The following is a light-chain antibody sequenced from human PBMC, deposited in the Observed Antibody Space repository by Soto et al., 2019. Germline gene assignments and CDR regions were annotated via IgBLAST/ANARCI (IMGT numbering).Light chain of an antibody. Sequence: QSALTQPASVSGSPGQSITISCTGTSSDVGGYNYVSWYQQHPGKAPKLMIYEVSNRPSGVSNRFSGSKSGNTASLTISERQAEDEADYYCSSYTSTNIDYVFGAGTKLTVL. V-gene: IGLV2-14*01. CDR2: EVS. CDR1: SSDVGGYNY. J-gene: IGLJ1*01. CDR3: SSYTSTNIDYV.